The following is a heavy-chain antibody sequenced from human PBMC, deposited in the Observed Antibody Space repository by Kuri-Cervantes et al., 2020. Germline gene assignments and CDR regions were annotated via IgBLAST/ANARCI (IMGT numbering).Heavy chain of an antibody. J-gene: IGHJ4*02. CDR2: IYHSGST. V-gene: IGHV4-30-2*01. CDR3: ARGASGSYYPLDY. D-gene: IGHD1-26*01. CDR1: GGSISSGGYY. Sequence: SETLSLTCTVSGGSISSGGYYWSWIRQPPGKGLEWIGYIYHSGSTYYNPSLKSRVTISVDRSKNQFSLKLSSVTAADTAVYYCARGASGSYYPLDYWGQGTLVTVSS.